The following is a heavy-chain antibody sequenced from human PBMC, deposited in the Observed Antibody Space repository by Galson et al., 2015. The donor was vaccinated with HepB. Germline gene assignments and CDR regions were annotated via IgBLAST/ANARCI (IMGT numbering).Heavy chain of an antibody. V-gene: IGHV2-70*11. CDR1: GFSLSTSGMC. Sequence: ALVKPTQTLTLTCTFSGFSLSTSGMCVSWIRQPPGKALEWLARIDWDDDKYYSTSLKTRLTISKDTSKNQVVLTMTNMDPVDTATYYCARIVGDGYSGYFDYWGQGTLVTVSS. D-gene: IGHD5-24*01. CDR3: ARIVGDGYSGYFDY. CDR2: IDWDDDK. J-gene: IGHJ4*02.